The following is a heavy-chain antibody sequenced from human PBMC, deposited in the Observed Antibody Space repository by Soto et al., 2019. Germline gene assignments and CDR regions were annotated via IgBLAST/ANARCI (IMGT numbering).Heavy chain of an antibody. Sequence: GESLKISCEGSGYTFTNYWINWVRQMPGKGLEWMGRIDPSDSNTHYSPSFQGHVTISAAKSITTVFLQWSSLRASDTAMYYCARQIYDSDSGPNFQYYFDSWGQGTLVTVSS. CDR1: GYTFTNYW. CDR3: ARQIYDSDSGPNFQYYFDS. V-gene: IGHV5-10-1*01. CDR2: IDPSDSNT. J-gene: IGHJ4*02. D-gene: IGHD3-22*01.